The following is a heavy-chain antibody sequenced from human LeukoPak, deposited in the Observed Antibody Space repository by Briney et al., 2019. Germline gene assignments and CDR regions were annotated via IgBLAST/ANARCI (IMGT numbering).Heavy chain of an antibody. CDR3: ARRWGYCSSTSCYAFDY. CDR2: IYHSGST. CDR1: GYSISSGYY. J-gene: IGHJ4*02. D-gene: IGHD2-2*01. V-gene: IGHV4-38-2*01. Sequence: SETLSLTGAVSGYSISSGYYWVWIRQPPGKGLEWIGSIYHSGSTYYNPSLKSRVTISADTSKNQFSLKLSSVTAADTAVCYCARRWGYCSSTSCYAFDYWGQGTLVTVSS.